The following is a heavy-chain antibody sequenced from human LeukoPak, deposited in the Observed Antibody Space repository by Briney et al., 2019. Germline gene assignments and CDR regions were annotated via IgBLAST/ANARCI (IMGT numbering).Heavy chain of an antibody. CDR3: AKDLETYYDFWSGYSSPGGVGN. J-gene: IGHJ4*02. CDR2: VRYDGSNK. CDR1: GFTFSSYG. D-gene: IGHD3-3*01. Sequence: AGGSLRLSCAASGFTFSSYGMHWVRQAPGKGLEWVAFVRYDGSNKYYADSVKGRFTISRDNSKHTLYLQMNSLRAEDTAVYYCAKDLETYYDFWSGYSSPGGVGNWGQGTLVTVSS. V-gene: IGHV3-30*02.